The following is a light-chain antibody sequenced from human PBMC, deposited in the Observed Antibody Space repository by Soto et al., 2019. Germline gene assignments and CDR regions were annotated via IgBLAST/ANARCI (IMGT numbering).Light chain of an antibody. V-gene: IGKV1-27*01. CDR1: QGISNY. CDR3: QKYNSAPWT. J-gene: IGKJ1*01. CDR2: VAS. Sequence: DIQMTQSLSSLSASVGERGTITCRASQGISNYLAWYQQQPGKVPKLLIYVASTLQSGVPSRFSGSGSGTDFTLTISSLQPEDVATYYCQKYNSAPWTFGQGTKVEIK.